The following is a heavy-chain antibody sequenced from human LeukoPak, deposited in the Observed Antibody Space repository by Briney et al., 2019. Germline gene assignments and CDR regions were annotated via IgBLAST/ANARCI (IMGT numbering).Heavy chain of an antibody. CDR1: GYTFTGYY. J-gene: IGHJ4*02. CDR2: INPNSGGT. D-gene: IGHD3-10*01. Sequence: GGSVKVSCKASGYTFTGYYMHWVRQAPGQGLEWMGWINPNSGGTNYAQKFQGRVTMTRDTSISTAYMELSRLRSDDTAVYYCARDPLWFGEPSFDYWGQGTLVTVSS. CDR3: ARDPLWFGEPSFDY. V-gene: IGHV1-2*02.